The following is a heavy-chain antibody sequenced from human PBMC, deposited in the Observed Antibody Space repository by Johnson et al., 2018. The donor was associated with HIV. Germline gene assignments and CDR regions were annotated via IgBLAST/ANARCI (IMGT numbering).Heavy chain of an antibody. D-gene: IGHD6-6*01. Sequence: EMQLVESGGGLVKPGGSLRLSCAASGFTFSNVWMSWVRQAPGKGLEWVANIKQDGSEKYYVDSVKGRFTISRDNAKKSLYLQMNSLRAEDTAVYYCARELRIAARGLAFDIWGRGTMVTVS. CDR1: GFTFSNVW. CDR2: IKQDGSEK. J-gene: IGHJ3*02. V-gene: IGHV3-7*05. CDR3: ARELRIAARGLAFDI.